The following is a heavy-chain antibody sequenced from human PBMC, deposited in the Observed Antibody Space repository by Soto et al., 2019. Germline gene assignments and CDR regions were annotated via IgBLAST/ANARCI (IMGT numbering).Heavy chain of an antibody. V-gene: IGHV4-31*03. CDR2: ISYSGRT. CDR3: ARQPSP. CDR1: GDSISSGAYY. Sequence: SETLSLTCTVSGDSISSGAYYWSWIRQHPGKGLEWIGYISYSGRTYYNPSLKSRLTISLDTSENQFSLKLTSVTAADTAMYYCARQPSPWGQGTLVTVSS. J-gene: IGHJ5*02.